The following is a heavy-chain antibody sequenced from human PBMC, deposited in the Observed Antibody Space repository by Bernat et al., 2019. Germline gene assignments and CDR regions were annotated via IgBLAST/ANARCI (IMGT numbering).Heavy chain of an antibody. J-gene: IGHJ6*02. V-gene: IGHV4-34*01. CDR2: INHSGST. CDR1: GGSFSGYY. CDR3: ARGRGVYYYYGMDV. Sequence: QVQLQQWGAGLLKPSETLSLTCAVYGGSFSGYYWSWIRQPPGKGLEWIGEINHSGSTNYNPSLKSRVTISVDTSKNQFSLKLSSVTAADTAVYYCARGRGVYYYYGMDVWDQGTTVTVSS.